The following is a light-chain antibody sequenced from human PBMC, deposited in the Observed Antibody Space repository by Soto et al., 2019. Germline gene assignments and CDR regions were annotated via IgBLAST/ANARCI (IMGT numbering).Light chain of an antibody. V-gene: IGKV1-39*01. J-gene: IGKJ2*01. CDR3: QQSYSTPT. CDR1: QSISSY. Sequence: DIQMTQSPSSLSASVRDRVTITYRASQSISSYLNWYQQKPGKAPKLLIYAASSLQSGVPSRFSGSGSGTDFTLTISSLQPEAFATYYCQQSYSTPTFGQGTKLEIK. CDR2: AAS.